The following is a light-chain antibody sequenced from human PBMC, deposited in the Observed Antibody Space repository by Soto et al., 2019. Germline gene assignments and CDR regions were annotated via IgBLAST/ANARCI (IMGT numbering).Light chain of an antibody. V-gene: IGLV1-40*01. CDR1: SSSIGAGYA. CDR2: GNS. CDR3: QSYDSSLSGLVI. Sequence: QSVLTQPPSVSAAPGQRVTISCTGSSSSIGAGYAVYWYQQLPGTAPKLLIYGNSNRPSGVPDRFSGSKSGTSASLAITGLQAEDEADYYCQSYDSSLSGLVIFGGGTKLTVL. J-gene: IGLJ2*01.